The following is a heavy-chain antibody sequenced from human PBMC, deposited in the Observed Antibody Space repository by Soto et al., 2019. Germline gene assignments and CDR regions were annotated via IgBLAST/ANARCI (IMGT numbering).Heavy chain of an antibody. CDR1: GFTFSSYW. J-gene: IGHJ6*03. V-gene: IGHV3-7*01. CDR3: ARNVSVRGVIMPGYYYYYYMDV. Sequence: GGSLRLSCAASGFTFSSYWMSWVRQAPGKGLEWVANIKQDGSEKYYVDSVKGRFTISRDNAKNSLYLQMNSLRAEDTAVYYCARNVSVRGVIMPGYYYYYYMDVWGKGTTVTVSS. D-gene: IGHD3-10*01. CDR2: IKQDGSEK.